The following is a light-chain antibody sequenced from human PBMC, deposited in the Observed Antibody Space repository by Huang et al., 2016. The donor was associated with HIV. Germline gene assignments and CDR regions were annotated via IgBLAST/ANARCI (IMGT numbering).Light chain of an antibody. CDR3: QQYYSTPT. CDR1: QGISNS. V-gene: IGKV1-NL1*01. J-gene: IGKJ1*01. Sequence: DIQMTQSPSSLSPSVGDRVTITCRASQGISNSLAWYQQKPGKSPKLLLHATSRLESGVPSRFRGSGSVTDYTLTINNLQPEDFATYYCQQYYSTPTFGQGTKVEIK. CDR2: ATS.